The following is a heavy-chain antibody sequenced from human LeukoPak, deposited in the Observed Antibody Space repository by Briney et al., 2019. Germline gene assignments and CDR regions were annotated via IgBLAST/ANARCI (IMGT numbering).Heavy chain of an antibody. CDR1: GVSISTYS. J-gene: IGHJ4*02. CDR2: IHYSGST. V-gene: IGHV4-59*01. D-gene: IGHD4-23*01. Sequence: PSETLSLTCTVSGVSISTYSWSWIRQPPGKGLEWIGYIHYSGSTNYNPSLKSRVTMSLDTSKNQFSLKLSSVTAADTAIYFCAGDYGSNNSWGQGTLVTVSS. CDR3: AGDYGSNNS.